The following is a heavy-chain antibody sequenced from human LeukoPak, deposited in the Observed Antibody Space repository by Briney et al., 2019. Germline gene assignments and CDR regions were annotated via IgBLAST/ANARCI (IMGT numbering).Heavy chain of an antibody. CDR2: IYPGDSDT. CDR3: ARHLYYGSGSYLADV. J-gene: IGHJ6*02. CDR1: GYSFTSYW. V-gene: IGHV5-51*01. Sequence: GEPLQISCKGSGYSFTSYWIGCVRQMPGKRLEWMGIIYPGDSDTRYSPSFQGQVTISAAKSISTAYLQWVSLKASDTAMYYCARHLYYGSGSYLADVWGQGTTVTVSS. D-gene: IGHD3-10*01.